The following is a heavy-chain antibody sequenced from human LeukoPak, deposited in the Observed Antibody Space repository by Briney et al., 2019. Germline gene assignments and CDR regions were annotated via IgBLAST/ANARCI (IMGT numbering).Heavy chain of an antibody. CDR3: ARGYDSSGYYSPFDY. D-gene: IGHD3-22*01. CDR2: IYYSGST. CDR1: GGSISSYY. Sequence: SETLPLTCTISGGSISSYYWSWIRQPPGKGLEWIGYIYYSGSTNYNPSLKSRVTISVDTSKNQFSLKLSSVTAADTAVYYCARGYDSSGYYSPFDYWGQGTLVTVSS. J-gene: IGHJ4*02. V-gene: IGHV4-59*01.